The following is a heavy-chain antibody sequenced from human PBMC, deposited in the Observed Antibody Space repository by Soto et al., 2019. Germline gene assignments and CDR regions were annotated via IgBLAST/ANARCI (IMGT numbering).Heavy chain of an antibody. J-gene: IGHJ6*02. Sequence: QVQLVQSGAEVKKPGASVKVSCKASGYIFTSYGISWVRQAPGQGLEWMGWISAYNGNTNYAQKFQDRVTMTTDTSTSTVYMELRSLRSDDTAVYYCARNKISTTLDVWGQGTTVTVS. CDR1: GYIFTSYG. D-gene: IGHD2-2*01. V-gene: IGHV1-18*01. CDR3: ARNKISTTLDV. CDR2: ISAYNGNT.